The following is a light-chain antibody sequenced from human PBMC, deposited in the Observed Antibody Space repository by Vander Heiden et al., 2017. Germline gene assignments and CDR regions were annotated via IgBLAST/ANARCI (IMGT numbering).Light chain of an antibody. Sequence: QSVLTQPPSVSGVPGQRVTISCTGSSSNLGAGYDVHWYQQLPGNAPKPLMYGNTNRPSGVPDRFSGSKSGTSASVAITGLQAEDEADDYCQSYDSSLSGNVVFGGGTKLTVL. V-gene: IGLV1-40*01. J-gene: IGLJ2*01. CDR3: QSYDSSLSGNVV. CDR1: SSNLGAGYD. CDR2: GNT.